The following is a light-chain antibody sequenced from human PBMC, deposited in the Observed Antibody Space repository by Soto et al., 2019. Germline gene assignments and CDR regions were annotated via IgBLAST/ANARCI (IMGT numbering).Light chain of an antibody. Sequence: QSVLTQPASVSGSPGQSITISCSGTSSDVGGHDYVSWYQQHPGKAPKLTIFEVSNRPSGISNRFSGSKSGNTASLTISGLQAEDEAEYYCFSYSDTNTFYVFGSGTKVTVL. CDR1: SSDVGGHDY. CDR3: FSYSDTNTFYV. J-gene: IGLJ1*01. CDR2: EVS. V-gene: IGLV2-14*01.